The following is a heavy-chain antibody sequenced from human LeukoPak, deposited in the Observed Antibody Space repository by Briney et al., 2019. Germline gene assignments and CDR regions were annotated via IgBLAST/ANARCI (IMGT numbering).Heavy chain of an antibody. CDR3: ARSDYYDSTRYFDY. CDR2: ISAYNGNT. Sequence: GASVKVSCKASGGTFSSYAISWVRQAPGQGLEWMGWISAYNGNTNYAQKLQGRVTMTTDTSTSTAYMELRSLRSDDTAVYYCARSDYYDSTRYFDYWGQGTLVTVSS. CDR1: GGTFSSYA. D-gene: IGHD3-22*01. V-gene: IGHV1-18*01. J-gene: IGHJ4*02.